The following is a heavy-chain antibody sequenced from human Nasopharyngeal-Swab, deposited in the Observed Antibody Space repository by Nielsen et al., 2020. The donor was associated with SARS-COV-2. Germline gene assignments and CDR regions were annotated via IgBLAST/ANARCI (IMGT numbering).Heavy chain of an antibody. CDR2: IWYDGSNK. V-gene: IGHV3-33*08. D-gene: IGHD4-17*01. J-gene: IGHJ4*02. CDR1: GFTFSSYG. Sequence: GESLKISCAASGFTFSSYGMHWVRQAPGKGLEWVAVIWYDGSNKYYADSVKGRFTISRDNSKNTLYLQMNSLRAEDTAVYYCARENDYADEYYFDYWGQGTLDTVSS. CDR3: ARENDYADEYYFDY.